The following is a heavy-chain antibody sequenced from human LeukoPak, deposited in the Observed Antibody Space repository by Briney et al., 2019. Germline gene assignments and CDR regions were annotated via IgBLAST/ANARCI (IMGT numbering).Heavy chain of an antibody. CDR3: ATSPREWLLETYYCYYYMDV. CDR2: ISGSGGST. J-gene: IGHJ6*03. V-gene: IGHV3-23*01. D-gene: IGHD3-3*01. CDR1: GFTFSSYA. Sequence: GGSLRLSCAASGFTFSSYAMSWVRQAPGKGLEWVSAISGSGGSTYYADSVKGRFTISRDNSKNTLYLQMNSLRAEDTAVYYCATSPREWLLETYYCYYYMDVWGKGTTVTVSS.